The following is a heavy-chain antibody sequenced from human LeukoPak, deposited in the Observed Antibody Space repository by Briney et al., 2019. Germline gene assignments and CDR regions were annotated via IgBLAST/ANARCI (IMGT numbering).Heavy chain of an antibody. CDR2: IYYSGST. V-gene: IGHV4-31*03. Sequence: SQTLSLTCTVSGGSISSGGYYWSWIRQHPGEGLEWIGYIYYSGSTYYNPSLKSRVTISVDTSKNQFSLKLSSVTAADTAVYYCARDRVITPPYYYYMDVWGKGTTVTVSS. D-gene: IGHD3-22*01. J-gene: IGHJ6*03. CDR3: ARDRVITPPYYYYMDV. CDR1: GGSISSGGYY.